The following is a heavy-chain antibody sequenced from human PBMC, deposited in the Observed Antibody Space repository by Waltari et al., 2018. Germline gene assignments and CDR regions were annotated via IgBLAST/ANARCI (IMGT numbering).Heavy chain of an antibody. Sequence: QVQLVQSGAEVKKPGSSVKVSCKASGGTFSSYTISWVRQAPGQGLEWMGRILPILGIANDAQKFQGRVTITADKSTSTAYMELSSLRSEDTAVYYCARDLGHGDVEQTYFDYWGQRTLVTVSS. V-gene: IGHV1-69*08. D-gene: IGHD4-17*01. CDR1: GGTFSSYT. CDR2: ILPILGIA. CDR3: ARDLGHGDVEQTYFDY. J-gene: IGHJ4*02.